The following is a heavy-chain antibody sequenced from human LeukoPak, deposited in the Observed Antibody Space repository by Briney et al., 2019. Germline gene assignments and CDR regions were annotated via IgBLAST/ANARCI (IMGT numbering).Heavy chain of an antibody. J-gene: IGHJ6*02. Sequence: SETLSLTCTVSGGSISSYYWSWIRQPPGKGLEWIGYIYYSGSTNYNPSLKSRVTISVDTSKNQFSLKLSSVTAADTAVYCCARDNLYSRYGMDVWGQGTTVTVSS. CDR3: ARDNLYSRYGMDV. V-gene: IGHV4-59*01. CDR1: GGSISSYY. CDR2: IYYSGST. D-gene: IGHD6-13*01.